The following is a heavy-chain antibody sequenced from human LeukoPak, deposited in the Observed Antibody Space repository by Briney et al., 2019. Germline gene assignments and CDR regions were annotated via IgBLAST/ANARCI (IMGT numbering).Heavy chain of an antibody. CDR3: ARDRWFEGYYYYGMDV. CDR1: GFTFSSYS. V-gene: IGHV3-48*02. D-gene: IGHD3-10*01. Sequence: GGSLRLSCAASGFTFSSYSMNWVRQAPGKGLEWVSYISSSSSTIYYADSVKGRFTISRDNAKNSLYLQMNSLRDEDTAVYYCARDRWFEGYYYYGMDVWGQGTTVTVSS. J-gene: IGHJ6*02. CDR2: ISSSSSTI.